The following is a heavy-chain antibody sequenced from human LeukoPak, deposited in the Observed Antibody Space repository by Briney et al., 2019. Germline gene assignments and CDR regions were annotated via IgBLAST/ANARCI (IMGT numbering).Heavy chain of an antibody. J-gene: IGHJ3*02. D-gene: IGHD4-17*01. CDR2: IYYSGST. V-gene: IGHV4-30-4*01. CDR3: AATVTTRPNAFDI. CDR1: GGSISSGDYY. Sequence: PSQTLSLTCTVSGGSISSGDYYWSWIRQPPGKGLEWIGYIYYSGSTYYNPSLKSRVTISVDTSKNQFSLKLSSVTAADTAVYYCAATVTTRPNAFDIWGQGTMVTVSS.